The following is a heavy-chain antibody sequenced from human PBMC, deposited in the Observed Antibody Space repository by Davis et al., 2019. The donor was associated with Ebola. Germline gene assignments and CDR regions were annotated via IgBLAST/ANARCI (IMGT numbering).Heavy chain of an antibody. V-gene: IGHV4-39*01. CDR3: ARGSIMITFGGVIVTASYFDY. D-gene: IGHD3-16*02. J-gene: IGHJ4*02. CDR1: GGSISSSSYY. Sequence: MPSETLSLTCTVSGGSISSSSYYWGWLRQPPGKGREWIRSISYSGSTYYNPSLKSRVTISVDTSKSQFSLKLSSVTAADTAVYYCARGSIMITFGGVIVTASYFDYWGQGTLVTVSS. CDR2: ISYSGST.